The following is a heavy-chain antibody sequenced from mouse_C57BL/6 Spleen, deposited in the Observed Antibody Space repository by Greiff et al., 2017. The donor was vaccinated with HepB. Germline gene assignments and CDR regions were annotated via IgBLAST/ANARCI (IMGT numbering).Heavy chain of an antibody. J-gene: IGHJ2*01. D-gene: IGHD1-1*01. CDR2: IYPGDGDT. CDR1: GYAFSSYW. V-gene: IGHV1-80*01. CDR3: ARSPNYGSSYGYFDY. Sequence: VQLQQSGAELVKPGASVKISCKASGYAFSSYWMNWVKQRPGKGLEWIGQIYPGDGDTNYNGKFKGKATLTADKSSSTAYMQLSSLTSEDSAVYFCARSPNYGSSYGYFDYWGQGTTLTVSS.